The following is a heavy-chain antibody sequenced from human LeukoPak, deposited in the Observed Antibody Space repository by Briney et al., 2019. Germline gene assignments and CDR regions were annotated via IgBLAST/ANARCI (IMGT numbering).Heavy chain of an antibody. D-gene: IGHD6-19*01. CDR2: INHSGST. J-gene: IGHJ5*02. CDR3: ARPYSSGWYGKRNNWFDP. CDR1: GGSFSGYY. Sequence: NPSETLSLTCAVYGGSFSGYYWSWIRQPPGKGLEWIGEINHSGSTNYNPSLKSRVTISVDTSKNQFSLKLSSVTAADTAVYYCARPYSSGWYGKRNNWFDPWGQGTLVTVSS. V-gene: IGHV4-34*01.